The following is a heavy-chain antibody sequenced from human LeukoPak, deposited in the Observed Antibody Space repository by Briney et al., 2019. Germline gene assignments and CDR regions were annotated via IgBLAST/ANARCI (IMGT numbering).Heavy chain of an antibody. CDR3: AIHPDLDSPRRKYHFDY. J-gene: IGHJ4*02. D-gene: IGHD3/OR15-3a*01. Sequence: TASETLSLTCTVSGGSISSYYWSWIRQPPGKGPEWIGEINHSGSTNYNPSLKSRVTISVDTSKNQFSLRLISVTAADTAVYYCAIHPDLDSPRRKYHFDYWGQGSLVTVSS. CDR2: INHSGST. V-gene: IGHV4-34*01. CDR1: GGSISSYY.